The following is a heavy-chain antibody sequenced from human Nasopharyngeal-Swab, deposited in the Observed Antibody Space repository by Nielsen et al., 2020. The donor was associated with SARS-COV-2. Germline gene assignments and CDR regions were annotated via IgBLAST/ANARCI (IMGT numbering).Heavy chain of an antibody. J-gene: IGHJ6*02. CDR2: IYPGDSDT. D-gene: IGHD6-19*01. V-gene: IGHV5-51*01. CDR3: ARQQWLVENYYYGMDV. Sequence: GGSLRLSFKRSGSSFASYWIGWVRQMPGKGLEWMGIIYPGDSDTRYSPSFQGQVTISADKSISTAYLQWSSLKASDTAMYYCARQQWLVENYYYGMDVWGQGTTVTVSS. CDR1: GSSFASYW.